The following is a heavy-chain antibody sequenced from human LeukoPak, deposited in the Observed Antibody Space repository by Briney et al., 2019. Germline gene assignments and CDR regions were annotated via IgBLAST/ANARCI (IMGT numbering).Heavy chain of an antibody. CDR2: IRGKASGGTT. V-gene: IGHV3-49*04. Sequence: GGSLRLSCTASGFTSGDYAMSWVRQAPGKGLEWVGFIRGKASGGTTEYAASVKGRFTISRDDSKSIAYLQMNSLKTEDTAVYYCTRAVVTTMIVVVTPLYYFDYWGQGTLVTVSS. J-gene: IGHJ4*02. D-gene: IGHD3-22*01. CDR3: TRAVVTTMIVVVTPLYYFDY. CDR1: GFTSGDYA.